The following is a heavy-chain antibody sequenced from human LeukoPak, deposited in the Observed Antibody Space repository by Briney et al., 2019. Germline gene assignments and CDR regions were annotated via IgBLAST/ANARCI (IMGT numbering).Heavy chain of an antibody. CDR3: ARGDSSGSLPYNWFDP. V-gene: IGHV4-30-4*08. D-gene: IGHD6-19*01. Sequence: PSQTLSLTXTVSGGSISSGDYYWSWIRQPPGKGLEWIGYIYYSGNTYYNPSLKSRVTISVDTSKNQFSLKLSSVTAADTAVYYCARGDSSGSLPYNWFDPWGQGTLVTVSS. J-gene: IGHJ5*02. CDR1: GGSISSGDYY. CDR2: IYYSGNT.